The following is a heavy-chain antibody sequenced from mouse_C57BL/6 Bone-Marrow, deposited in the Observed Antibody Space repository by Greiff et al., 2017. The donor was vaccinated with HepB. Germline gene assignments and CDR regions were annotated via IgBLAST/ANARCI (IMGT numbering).Heavy chain of an antibody. CDR3: AFITTRYYYAMDY. CDR1: GFNIKDTY. J-gene: IGHJ4*01. CDR2: IDPANGNT. Sequence: EVQLQQSVAELVRPGASVKLSCTASGFNIKDTYMHWVKQRPEQGLEWIGRIDPANGNTKYAPKFQGKATITADTSSNTAYLQLSSLTSEDTDIYYCAFITTRYYYAMDYWGQGTSVTVSS. V-gene: IGHV14-3*01. D-gene: IGHD1-1*01.